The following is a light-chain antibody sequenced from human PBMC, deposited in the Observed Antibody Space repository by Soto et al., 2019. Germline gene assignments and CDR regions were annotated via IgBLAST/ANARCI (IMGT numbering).Light chain of an antibody. V-gene: IGKV1-5*01. Sequence: DIQMTQSPSTLYASVGDRVTITCRASQSISGWLAWYQQKPGKAPKLLIYDASTLQSGVPSRFSGSVAGTEFTLTISSLQPDDFAPYYCQQYKYYWTFGQGTKVEIK. J-gene: IGKJ1*01. CDR1: QSISGW. CDR3: QQYKYYWT. CDR2: DAS.